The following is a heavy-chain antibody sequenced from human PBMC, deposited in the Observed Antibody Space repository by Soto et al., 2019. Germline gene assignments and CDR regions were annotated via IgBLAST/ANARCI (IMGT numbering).Heavy chain of an antibody. CDR1: GYTFTSYG. D-gene: IGHD5-18*01. J-gene: IGHJ5*02. CDR3: ARSKSAMVTIGWFDP. CDR2: ISAYNGNT. Sequence: ASVKVSCKASGYTFTSYGISWVRQAPGQGLEWMGWISAYNGNTNYAQKLQGRVTMTTDTSTSTAYMELRSLRSDDTAVYYCARSKSAMVTIGWFDPWGQGTLVTVSS. V-gene: IGHV1-18*01.